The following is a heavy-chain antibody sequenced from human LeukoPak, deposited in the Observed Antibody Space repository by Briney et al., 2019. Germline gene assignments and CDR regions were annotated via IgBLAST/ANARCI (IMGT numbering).Heavy chain of an antibody. CDR2: SYSGGNA. CDR3: AHSKRGGGYYINAFAV. J-gene: IGHJ3*01. CDR1: GASTSAYY. Sequence: KPSETLSLTCTVSGASTSAYYWSWIRQPPGKGLEWIGYSYSGGNANYNPSLKTRVTISIDTSETQFSLRLTSVTAADAAVYFCAHSKRGGGYYINAFAVWGQGTLVTISS. V-gene: IGHV4-59*01. D-gene: IGHD1-26*01.